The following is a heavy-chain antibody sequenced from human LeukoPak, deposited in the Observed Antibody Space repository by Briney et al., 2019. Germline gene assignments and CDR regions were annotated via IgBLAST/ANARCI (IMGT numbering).Heavy chain of an antibody. Sequence: GGSLRLSCAASGFTFSSYWMSWVRQAPGKGLEWVANIKQDGSEKYYVDSVKGRFTISRDNAKNSVYLQVNGLRAEDTAVYYCARDHYYDSRGYVPFGYWGQGTLVTVSS. CDR3: ARDHYYDSRGYVPFGY. J-gene: IGHJ4*02. CDR1: GFTFSSYW. V-gene: IGHV3-7*05. CDR2: IKQDGSEK. D-gene: IGHD3-22*01.